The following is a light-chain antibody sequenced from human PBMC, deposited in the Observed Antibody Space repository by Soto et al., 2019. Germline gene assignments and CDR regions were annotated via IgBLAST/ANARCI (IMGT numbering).Light chain of an antibody. Sequence: EIVLTQSPGTLSLSPGERGTRSCRASQSVSSSYLAWYQQKPGQAPRLLIYGASSRATGIPDRFSGSGSGTDFTLTISRLEPEDFAVYYCQQYGSSPPWTFGQGTRLEI. CDR1: QSVSSSY. CDR3: QQYGSSPPWT. V-gene: IGKV3-20*01. J-gene: IGKJ5*01. CDR2: GAS.